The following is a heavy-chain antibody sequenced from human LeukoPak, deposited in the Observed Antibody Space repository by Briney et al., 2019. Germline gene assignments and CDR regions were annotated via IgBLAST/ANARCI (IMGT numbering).Heavy chain of an antibody. CDR3: ARVASRVGATAVGY. Sequence: ASVKVSCKASGYTFTSYAMHWVRQAPGQRLEWMGWINAGNGNTKYSQKFQGRVTITRDTSASTAYMELSSLRSEDTAVYYCARVASRVGATAVGYWGQGTLVTVSS. D-gene: IGHD1-26*01. V-gene: IGHV1-3*01. J-gene: IGHJ4*02. CDR2: INAGNGNT. CDR1: GYTFTSYA.